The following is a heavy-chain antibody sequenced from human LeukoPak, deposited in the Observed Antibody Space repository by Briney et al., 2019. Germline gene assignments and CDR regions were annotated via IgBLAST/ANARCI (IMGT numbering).Heavy chain of an antibody. D-gene: IGHD5-18*01. CDR1: GFTFSSYG. CDR2: IRYDGSNK. V-gene: IGHV3-30*02. J-gene: IGHJ3*02. Sequence: GGSLRPSCAASGFTFSSYGMHWVRQAPGKGLEWVAFIRYDGSNKYYADSVKGRFTISRDNSKNTLYLQMNSLRAEDTAVYYCAKDRGYSYGKNPDAFDIWGQGTMVTVSS. CDR3: AKDRGYSYGKNPDAFDI.